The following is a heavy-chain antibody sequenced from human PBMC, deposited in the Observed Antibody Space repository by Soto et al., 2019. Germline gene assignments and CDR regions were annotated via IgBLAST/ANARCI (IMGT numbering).Heavy chain of an antibody. D-gene: IGHD6-13*01. V-gene: IGHV4-34*01. CDR2: IHHSGST. J-gene: IGHJ4*02. CDR3: ARGSAAAGSGFDY. Sequence: PSETLSLTCAVYGGSFSGYYWSWIRQPPGTGLEWIGEIHHSGSTNYNPSLKSRVTISVDSSKNQFSLRLSSVTAADTAVFYCARGSAAAGSGFDYWGQGTLVT. CDR1: GGSFSGYY.